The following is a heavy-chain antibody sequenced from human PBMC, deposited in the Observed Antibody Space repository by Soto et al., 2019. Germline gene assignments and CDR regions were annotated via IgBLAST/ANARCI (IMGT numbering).Heavy chain of an antibody. D-gene: IGHD5-18*01. J-gene: IGHJ4*02. Sequence: QITLKESGPTLVKPSQTLTLTCTFSGFSLSTSGVGVGWIRQPPGKALEWLALIYWDDDKRYSPSLKSRLTITKDTSKNQVVLTMTNMDPVDTATYYCAHTRRYSYGLPFGYWGQGTLVTVSS. CDR3: AHTRRYSYGLPFGY. CDR1: GFSLSTSGVG. V-gene: IGHV2-5*02. CDR2: IYWDDDK.